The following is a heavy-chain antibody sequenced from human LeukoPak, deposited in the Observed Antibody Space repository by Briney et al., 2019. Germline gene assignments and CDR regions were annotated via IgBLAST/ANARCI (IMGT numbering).Heavy chain of an antibody. CDR3: ARGERLLWFGEPYY. D-gene: IGHD3-10*01. CDR1: GFTFSSYS. Sequence: GGSLRLSCAASGFTFSSYSMNWVRQAPGKGLEWVSSISSSSSYIYYADSVKGRFTISRDNAKNSLYLQMNSLRAEDTAVYYCARGERLLWFGEPYYWGQGTLVTVSS. CDR2: ISSSSSYI. V-gene: IGHV3-21*01. J-gene: IGHJ4*02.